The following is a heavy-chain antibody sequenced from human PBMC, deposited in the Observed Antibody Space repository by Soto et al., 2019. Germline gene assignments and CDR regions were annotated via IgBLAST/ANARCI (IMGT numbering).Heavy chain of an antibody. J-gene: IGHJ6*02. CDR2: TYYRSKWYN. V-gene: IGHV6-1*01. Sequence: SQTLSLTCAISGDSVSSNSAAWNWIRQSPSRGLEWLGRTYYRSKWYNDYAVSVKSRITINPDTSKNQFSLQLNSVTPEDTAVYYCARAWRSSSWSDHYYCYGMDVWGQGTTVTVSS. CDR3: ARAWRSSSWSDHYYCYGMDV. CDR1: GDSVSSNSAA. D-gene: IGHD6-13*01.